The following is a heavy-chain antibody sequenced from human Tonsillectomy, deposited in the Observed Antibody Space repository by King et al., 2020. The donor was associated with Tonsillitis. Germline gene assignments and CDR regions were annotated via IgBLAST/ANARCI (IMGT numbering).Heavy chain of an antibody. V-gene: IGHV1-2*02. CDR1: GYIFIDYY. D-gene: IGHD1-26*01. Sequence: QLVQSGAEVKKPGASVKVSCKASGYIFIDYYMHWVRQAPGQGLDWMGWINPNNGDTKYAQKFQGRVTMTRDTSISTAYMELSWLRSADTAVYYCARTWELPPGAFDIWGQGTLVTVSS. CDR3: ARTWELPPGAFDI. J-gene: IGHJ3*02. CDR2: INPNNGDT.